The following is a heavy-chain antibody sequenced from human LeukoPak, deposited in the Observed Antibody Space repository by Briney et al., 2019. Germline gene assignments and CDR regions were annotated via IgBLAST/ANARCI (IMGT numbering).Heavy chain of an antibody. Sequence: SETLSLTCTVSGGSVSNYYWSWIRQSPGKGLEWIGYIYYTETSYNPSLKSRVTISADTSKNQFSLKLYSVTAADTAIYYCTKAPIVSCSGAFCYPFDSWGQGTLVTVSS. D-gene: IGHD2-15*01. CDR2: IYYTET. J-gene: IGHJ4*02. CDR3: TKAPIVSCSGAFCYPFDS. V-gene: IGHV4-59*02. CDR1: GGSVSNYY.